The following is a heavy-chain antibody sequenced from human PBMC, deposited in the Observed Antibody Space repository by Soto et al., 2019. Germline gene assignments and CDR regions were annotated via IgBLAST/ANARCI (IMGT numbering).Heavy chain of an antibody. CDR3: ARGRYGDY. CDR1: GYAFTTYG. V-gene: IGHV1-18*01. J-gene: IGHJ4*02. CDR2: ISAHNGNT. Sequence: QVHLVQSGAEVKKPGASVKVSCKGSGYAFTTYGITWVRQAPGQGLEWMGWISAHNGNTNYAQKLQGRVPVTRDTSTRTAYMQLSSLRSDDTAVYYCARGRYGDYWGQGAMVTVSS. D-gene: IGHD1-1*01.